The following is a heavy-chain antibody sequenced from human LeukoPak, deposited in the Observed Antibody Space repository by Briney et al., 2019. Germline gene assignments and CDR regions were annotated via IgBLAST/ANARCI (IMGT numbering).Heavy chain of an antibody. V-gene: IGHV3-23*01. CDR2: ISGSGGST. J-gene: IGHJ3*02. CDR3: ARDVGYCTNGVCSPWGAFDI. D-gene: IGHD2-8*01. CDR1: GFTFSSYA. Sequence: PGGSLRLSCAASGFTFSSYAMSWVRQAPGKGLEWVSAISGSGGSTYYADSVKGRFTISRDNSKNTLYLQMNSLRAEDTAVYYCARDVGYCTNGVCSPWGAFDIWGQGTMVTVSS.